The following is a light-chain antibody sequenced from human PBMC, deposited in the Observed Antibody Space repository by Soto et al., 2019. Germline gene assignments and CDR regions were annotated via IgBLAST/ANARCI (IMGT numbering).Light chain of an antibody. CDR2: GAS. J-gene: IGKJ1*01. CDR3: RRFSISAAT. V-gene: IGKV3D-15*03. CDR1: QSVSSD. Sequence: SPRARATRSCRASQSVSSDLAWYQQKPGQPPSLFIYGASIRATGVPARFSGSGSGTEFTLAISFLSAKDFPPSYCRRFSISAATLGQG.